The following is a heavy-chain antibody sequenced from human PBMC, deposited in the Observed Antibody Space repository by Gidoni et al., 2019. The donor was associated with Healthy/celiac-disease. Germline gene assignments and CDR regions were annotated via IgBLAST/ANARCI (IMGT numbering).Heavy chain of an antibody. J-gene: IGHJ3*02. CDR2: IWYDGSNK. D-gene: IGHD1-26*01. V-gene: IGHV3-33*08. CDR3: ARGWAAHGFDI. CDR1: GFTFSNYG. Sequence: QVQLVEQVGGVVQPGRAVRRSCAASGFTFSNYGMHWVRQAPGKGLEWVAVIWYDGSNKYYADSVKGRFTISRDNSKNTLYLQMNSLRAEDTAVYYCARGWAAHGFDIWGQGTMVTVSS.